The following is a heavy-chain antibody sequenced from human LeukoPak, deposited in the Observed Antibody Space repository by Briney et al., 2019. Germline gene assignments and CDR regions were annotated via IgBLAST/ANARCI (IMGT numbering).Heavy chain of an antibody. Sequence: GGSLRLSCAASGFTFYTYSMNWVRQAPGKGLEWVSSISSSGTYTYYADSVKGRFTISRDNAKNSLYLQMNSLRAADTAVYYCARGGSSSDYWGQGTLVTVSS. CDR2: ISSSGTYT. J-gene: IGHJ4*02. V-gene: IGHV3-21*01. D-gene: IGHD3-16*01. CDR3: ARGGSSSDY. CDR1: GFTFYTYS.